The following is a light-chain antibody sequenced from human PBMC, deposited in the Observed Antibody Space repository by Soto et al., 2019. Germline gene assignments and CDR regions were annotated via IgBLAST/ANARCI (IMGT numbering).Light chain of an antibody. V-gene: IGKV3-20*01. J-gene: IGKJ1*01. CDR3: QQYGSSPPWT. CDR2: GAS. Sequence: EIVLTQSPGTLSLSPGERATLSCRASQSVSSNSLAWYQQKPGQAPRLLIYGASSRATGIPDRFSGSGSGPDFTLTISRLEPEDFAVYYCQQYGSSPPWTFGQGTKVDIK. CDR1: QSVSSNS.